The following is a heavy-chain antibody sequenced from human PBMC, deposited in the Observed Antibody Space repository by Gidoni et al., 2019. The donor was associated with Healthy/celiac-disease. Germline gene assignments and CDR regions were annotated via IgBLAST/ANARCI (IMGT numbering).Heavy chain of an antibody. CDR3: GGNGLGYYYYYGMDV. CDR1: GCSISSSSYY. J-gene: IGHJ6*02. CDR2: IYYSGST. D-gene: IGHD2-21*01. Sequence: QLQLQESGPGLVKPSETLSLTCTVSGCSISSSSYYWGWIRQPPGKGLEWIGIIYYSGSTYYNPSLKSRVTISVDTSKNQFSLKLSSVTAADTAVYYCGGNGLGYYYYYGMDVWGQGTTVTVSS. V-gene: IGHV4-39*01.